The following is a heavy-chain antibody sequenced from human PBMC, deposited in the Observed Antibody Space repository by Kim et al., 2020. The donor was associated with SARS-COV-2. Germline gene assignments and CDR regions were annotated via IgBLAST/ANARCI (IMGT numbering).Heavy chain of an antibody. V-gene: IGHV3-33*05. CDR1: GFTFSSYG. J-gene: IGHJ6*02. CDR3: ARDPGYCSSTSCYGYYYGMDV. CDR2: ISYDGSNK. D-gene: IGHD2-2*03. Sequence: GGSLRLSCAASGFTFSSYGMHWVRQAPGKGLEWVAVISYDGSNKYYADSVKGRFTISRDNSKNTLYLQMNSLRAEDTAVYYCARDPGYCSSTSCYGYYYGMDVWGQGTTVTVSS.